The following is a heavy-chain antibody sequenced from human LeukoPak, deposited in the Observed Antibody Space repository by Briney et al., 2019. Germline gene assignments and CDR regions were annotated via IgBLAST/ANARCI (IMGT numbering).Heavy chain of an antibody. Sequence: SETLSLTCTVSGGSISSYYWSWIRQSPGKGLEYIGYIYYSGSTNYNPSLKSRVTISVDTSKNQVSLKLSSVTAADTAVYYCASYGGSAGDAFDIWGQGTMVTVSS. CDR3: ASYGGSAGDAFDI. J-gene: IGHJ3*02. V-gene: IGHV4-59*08. CDR1: GGSISSYY. CDR2: IYYSGST. D-gene: IGHD3-10*01.